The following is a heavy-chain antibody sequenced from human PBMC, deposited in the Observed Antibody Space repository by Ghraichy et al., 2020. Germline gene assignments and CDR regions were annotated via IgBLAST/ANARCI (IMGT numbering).Heavy chain of an antibody. Sequence: SETLSLTCTVSGDSVSSGSYYWTWIRQPPGKGLQWIGYIFHSGSTNYNPSLKSRVTISVDTSKNQFSLKLDSVTAADTAVYYCASLYNWNYYFEYWGQGSLVTVSS. CDR1: GDSVSSGSYY. CDR3: ASLYNWNYYFEY. V-gene: IGHV4-61*01. D-gene: IGHD1-7*01. J-gene: IGHJ4*02. CDR2: IFHSGST.